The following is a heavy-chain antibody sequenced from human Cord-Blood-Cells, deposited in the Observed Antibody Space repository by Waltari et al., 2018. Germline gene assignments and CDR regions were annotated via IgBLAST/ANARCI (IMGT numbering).Heavy chain of an antibody. CDR1: ADTFRSYP. D-gene: IGHD6-13*01. J-gene: IGHJ2*01. V-gene: IGHV1-69*12. CDR2: IIPIFGTA. Sequence: QVQLVQSGAAGKKPGPSVQVSCKASADTFRSYPITWCPPPPRQGLEWMGGIIPIFGTANYAQKFQGRVTITADESTSTAYMELSSLRSEDTAVYYCARRSGAAAGTVSYWYFDLWGRGTLVTVSS. CDR3: ARRSGAAAGTVSYWYFDL.